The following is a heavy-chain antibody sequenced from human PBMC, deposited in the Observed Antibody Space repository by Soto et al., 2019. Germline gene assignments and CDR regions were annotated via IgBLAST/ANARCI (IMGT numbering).Heavy chain of an antibody. CDR1: GFTFSNAW. CDR3: TTDAGYCSGGSRRYYFDY. V-gene: IGHV3-15*01. Sequence: GGLRLSCAASGFTFSNAWMSWVRQAPGKGLEWVGRIKSKTDGGTTDYAAPVKGRFTISRDDSKNTLYLQMNSLKTEDTAVYYCTTDAGYCSGGSRRYYFDYWGQGTLVTVSS. J-gene: IGHJ4*02. D-gene: IGHD2-15*01. CDR2: IKSKTDGGTT.